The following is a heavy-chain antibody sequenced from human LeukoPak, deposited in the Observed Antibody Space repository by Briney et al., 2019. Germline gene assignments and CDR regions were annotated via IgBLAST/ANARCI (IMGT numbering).Heavy chain of an antibody. D-gene: IGHD6-13*01. CDR3: ARHKYSSSWCFDY. CDR2: IYYSGST. J-gene: IGHJ4*02. V-gene: IGHV4-59*08. Sequence: SETLSLTCTVSGGSISSYYWSWIRQPPGKGLEWIGYIYYSGSTNYNPSLKSRVTISVDTSKNQFSLKLSSVPAADTAVYYCARHKYSSSWCFDYWGQGTLVTVSS. CDR1: GGSISSYY.